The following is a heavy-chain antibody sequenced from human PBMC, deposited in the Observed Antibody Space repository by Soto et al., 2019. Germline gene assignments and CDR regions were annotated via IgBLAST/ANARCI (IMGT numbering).Heavy chain of an antibody. CDR2: IYPGDSDT. D-gene: IGHD4-17*01. Sequence: WESLKISCKGSGYSFTSYWIGWVRQMPGKGLEWMGIIYPGDSDTRYSPSFQGQVTISADKSISTAYLQWSSLKASDTAMYYCARLAVTTIPAQTILDYWGQGTLVTVSS. J-gene: IGHJ4*02. CDR1: GYSFTSYW. CDR3: ARLAVTTIPAQTILDY. V-gene: IGHV5-51*01.